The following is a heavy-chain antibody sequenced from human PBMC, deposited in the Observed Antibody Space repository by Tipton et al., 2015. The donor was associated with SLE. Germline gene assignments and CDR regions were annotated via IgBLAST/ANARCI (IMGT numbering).Heavy chain of an antibody. CDR3: AGDRSPDYGLVV. CDR1: GGSLSDSY. Sequence: TLSLTCAVFGGSLSDSYWSWIRQSPEMGLQWIGEVTHSGSTDDNPSLQSRVTISVDRSKNQFSLRLTSGTAADTAVYFCAGDRSPDYGLVVCGQGTTVTVSS. CDR2: VTHSGST. J-gene: IGHJ6*02. V-gene: IGHV4-34*01. D-gene: IGHD3-10*01.